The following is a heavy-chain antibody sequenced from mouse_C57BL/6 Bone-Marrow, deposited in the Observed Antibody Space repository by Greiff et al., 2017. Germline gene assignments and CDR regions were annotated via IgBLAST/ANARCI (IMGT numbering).Heavy chain of an antibody. CDR2: IDPNSGGT. D-gene: IGHD1-1*01. CDR1: GYTFTSYW. CDR3: ASSEVLRLDY. J-gene: IGHJ2*01. V-gene: IGHV1-72*01. Sequence: QVQLKQPGAELVKPGASVKLSCKASGYTFTSYWMHWVKQRPGRGLEWIGRIDPNSGGTKYNEKFKSKATLTVDKPSSTAYMQLSSLTSEDSAVYYCASSEVLRLDYWGQGTTLTVSS.